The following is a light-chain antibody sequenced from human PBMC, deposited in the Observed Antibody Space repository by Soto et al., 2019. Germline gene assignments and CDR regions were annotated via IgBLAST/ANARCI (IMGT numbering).Light chain of an antibody. Sequence: QSALTQPPSVSGSPGQSVTISCTGTSTDFVSYNRVSWYQQPPGTAPKLIIYEASNRPSGVPDRFSGSKSGNTASLTIPGLQAADEADYYGSLNTSENTYVFGTGTKLTVL. CDR2: EAS. CDR1: STDFVSYNR. CDR3: SLNTSENTYV. V-gene: IGLV2-18*01. J-gene: IGLJ1*01.